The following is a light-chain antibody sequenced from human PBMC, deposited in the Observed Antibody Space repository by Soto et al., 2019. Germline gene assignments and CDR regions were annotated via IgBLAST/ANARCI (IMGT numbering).Light chain of an antibody. CDR3: QQYYTTPQR. Sequence: DIVMTQSPDSLAVSLGERATINCKSSQSILYSSNNKNYLAWYQQKPGQPPKLLIYWASTRESGVTDRFSGSVSGTDFTLPISRLQAADEAFYYCQQYYTTPQRFGQGTKVEIK. V-gene: IGKV4-1*01. CDR2: WAS. CDR1: QSILYSSNNKNY. J-gene: IGKJ1*01.